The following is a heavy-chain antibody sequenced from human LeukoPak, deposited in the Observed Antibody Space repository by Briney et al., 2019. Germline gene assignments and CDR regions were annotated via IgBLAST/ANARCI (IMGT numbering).Heavy chain of an antibody. CDR1: GFTFGDYA. J-gene: IGHJ6*03. Sequence: PGGSLRLFCTASGFTFGDYAMSWFRQAPGKGLEGVGFIRSKAYGGTTEYAASVKGRFTISRDDSKSIAYLQMNSLKTEDTAVYYCTSNSGSYYYYYMDVWGKGTTVTVSS. CDR2: IRSKAYGGTT. V-gene: IGHV3-49*03. D-gene: IGHD1-26*01. CDR3: TSNSGSYYYYYMDV.